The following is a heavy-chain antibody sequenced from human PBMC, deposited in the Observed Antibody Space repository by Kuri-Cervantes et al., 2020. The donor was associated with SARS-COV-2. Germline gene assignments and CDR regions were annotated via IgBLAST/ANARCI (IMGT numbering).Heavy chain of an antibody. J-gene: IGHJ4*02. D-gene: IGHD1-26*01. Sequence: ASVKVSCKASGYTFSDYYMYWVRQAPGQGLEWMGIINPSGGNTTYAQKFQGRVTMTRDTSTSTVYMELSSLGSEDTAVYYCARPVGASLRTDVWGQGTLVTVSS. CDR3: ARPVGASLRTDV. CDR2: INPSGGNT. V-gene: IGHV1-46*01. CDR1: GYTFSDYY.